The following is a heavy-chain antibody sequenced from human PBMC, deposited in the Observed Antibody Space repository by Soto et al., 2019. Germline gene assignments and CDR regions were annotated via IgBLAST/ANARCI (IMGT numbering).Heavy chain of an antibody. Sequence: GESLKISCKGSGYTFTSNWIGWVRQMPGKGLEWMGLIYPGDSDTRYSPSFQGQVTFSADKSISTAYLQWSSLKASGTAMYYCARVYCSGGSCYSAYHYGMDVWGQGTTVTVSS. J-gene: IGHJ6*02. V-gene: IGHV5-51*01. CDR2: IYPGDSDT. CDR3: ARVYCSGGSCYSAYHYGMDV. D-gene: IGHD2-15*01. CDR1: GYTFTSNW.